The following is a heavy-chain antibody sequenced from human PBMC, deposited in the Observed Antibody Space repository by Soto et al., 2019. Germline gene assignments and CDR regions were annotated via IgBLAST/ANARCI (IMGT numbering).Heavy chain of an antibody. CDR1: GLTLSDYY. CDR3: AKDCCGGGTFYSYGMDV. Sequence: GGSLRLSCAASGLTLSDYYMSWIRQAPGKGLEWISYISTKSGYTKYADSVKGRFTISRDNSKNTLYLQMNSLRPEDTAVYYCAKDCCGGGTFYSYGMDVWGQGTTVTVSS. J-gene: IGHJ6*02. CDR2: ISTKSGYT. D-gene: IGHD2-21*01. V-gene: IGHV3-11*06.